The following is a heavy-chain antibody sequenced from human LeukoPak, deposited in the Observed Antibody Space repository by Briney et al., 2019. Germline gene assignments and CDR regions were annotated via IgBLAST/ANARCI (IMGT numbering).Heavy chain of an antibody. Sequence: ASVKVSCKASGYTFTSYYMHWVRQAPGQGLEWMGWINPNSGGTNYAQKFQGRVTMTRDTSISTAYMELSRLRSDDTAVYYCARGGMTGTRGTNWFDPWGQGSLVTVSS. D-gene: IGHD1-7*01. CDR1: GYTFTSYY. CDR3: ARGGMTGTRGTNWFDP. J-gene: IGHJ5*02. V-gene: IGHV1-2*02. CDR2: INPNSGGT.